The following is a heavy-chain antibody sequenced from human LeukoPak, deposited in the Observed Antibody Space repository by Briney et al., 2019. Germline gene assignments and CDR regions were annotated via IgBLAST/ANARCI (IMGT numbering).Heavy chain of an antibody. CDR2: INSDGSST. D-gene: IGHD6-13*01. Sequence: GGSLRLSCAASGFTFSSYWMHWVRQAPGKGLVWVSRINSDGSSTSYADSVKGRFTISRDNAKNTLYLQMNSLRAEDTAVYYCAKVSPRTAGHVNFDYWGQGTLVTVSS. CDR3: AKVSPRTAGHVNFDY. CDR1: GFTFSSYW. J-gene: IGHJ4*02. V-gene: IGHV3-74*01.